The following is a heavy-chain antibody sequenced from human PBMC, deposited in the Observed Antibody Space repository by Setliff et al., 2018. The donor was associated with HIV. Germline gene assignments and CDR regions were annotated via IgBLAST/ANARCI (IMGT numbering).Heavy chain of an antibody. V-gene: IGHV3-48*04. D-gene: IGHD3-22*01. CDR2: ISSSGSTI. Sequence: GGSLRLSCAASGFTFSSYSMNWVRQAPGKGLEWVSYISSSGSTIYYADSVKGRFTISRDNAKNSLYLQMNSLRAEDAAVYYCARDRHYYDSSGYKFPLDAFDIWGQGTMVTVSS. J-gene: IGHJ3*02. CDR1: GFTFSSYS. CDR3: ARDRHYYDSSGYKFPLDAFDI.